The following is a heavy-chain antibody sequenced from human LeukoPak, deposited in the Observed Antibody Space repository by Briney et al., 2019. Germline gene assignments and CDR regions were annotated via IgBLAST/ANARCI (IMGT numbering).Heavy chain of an antibody. Sequence: GGSLRLSCAGSGFTFCRYSMNWVRQAPGKGLEWVSTISSHSIYIYYADSVTGRFTISRDNTKNSLSLQMNSLRAEDTAVYYCTRDASLSQPGGFDYWGQGTLVTVSS. CDR1: GFTFCRYS. J-gene: IGHJ4*02. V-gene: IGHV3-21*01. D-gene: IGHD6-13*01. CDR2: ISSHSIYI. CDR3: TRDASLSQPGGFDY.